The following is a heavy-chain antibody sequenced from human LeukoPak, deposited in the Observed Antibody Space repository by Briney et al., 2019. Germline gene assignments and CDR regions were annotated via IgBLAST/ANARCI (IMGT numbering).Heavy chain of an antibody. V-gene: IGHV4-39*07. CDR1: GGSISSSSYY. CDR2: IYYSGST. CDR3: ARERVYDTSSGT. J-gene: IGHJ5*02. Sequence: SETLSLTCTVSGGSISSSSYYWGWIRQPPGKGLEWIGSIYYSGSTYYNPSLKSRVTISVDGSKNQFSLKLSSVTAADTAVYYCARERVYDTSSGTWGQGTLVTVSS. D-gene: IGHD2-8*01.